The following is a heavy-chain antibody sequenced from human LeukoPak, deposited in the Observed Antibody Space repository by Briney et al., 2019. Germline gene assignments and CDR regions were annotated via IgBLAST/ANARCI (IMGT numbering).Heavy chain of an antibody. CDR3: AKRGVVIRVILVGFHKEAYYFDS. J-gene: IGHJ4*02. Sequence: GGSLRLSCAASGFTFSSYAMIWVRQAPGKGLEWVAGISDTGGRTNYADSVKGRFTISRDNPKNTLYLQMNSLRAEDTAVYFCAKRGVVIRVILVGFHKEAYYFDSWGQGALVTVSS. CDR1: GFTFSSYA. D-gene: IGHD3-22*01. CDR2: ISDTGGRT. V-gene: IGHV3-23*01.